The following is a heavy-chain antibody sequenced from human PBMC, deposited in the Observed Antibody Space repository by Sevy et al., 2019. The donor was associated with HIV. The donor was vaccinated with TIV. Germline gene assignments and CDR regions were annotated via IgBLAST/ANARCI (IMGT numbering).Heavy chain of an antibody. D-gene: IGHD3-22*01. CDR1: GFTFSSYA. V-gene: IGHV3-23*01. CDR3: AKNFPHESSGKGGVYYYYGMDV. CDR2: ISGSGGST. Sequence: GGSLRLSCAASGFTFSSYAMSWVRQAPGKGLEWVSAISGSGGSTYYADSVKGRFTISRDNSKNTLYLQMNSLRAEDTAVYYCAKNFPHESSGKGGVYYYYGMDVWGQGTTVTVSS. J-gene: IGHJ6*02.